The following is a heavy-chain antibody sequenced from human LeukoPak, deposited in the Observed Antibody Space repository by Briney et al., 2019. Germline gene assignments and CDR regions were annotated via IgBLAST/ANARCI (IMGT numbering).Heavy chain of an antibody. CDR1: GFTFSSYS. Sequence: GGSLRLSCAASGFTFSSYSMNWVRQAPGKGLEWVSGINWNGGSTGYADSVKGRFTISRDNAKNSLYLQMNSLRAEDTAVYHCAKWGLRGYGDNGGFDHWGQGTLVSVSS. V-gene: IGHV3-20*01. CDR3: AKWGLRGYGDNGGFDH. D-gene: IGHD4-23*01. J-gene: IGHJ4*02. CDR2: INWNGGST.